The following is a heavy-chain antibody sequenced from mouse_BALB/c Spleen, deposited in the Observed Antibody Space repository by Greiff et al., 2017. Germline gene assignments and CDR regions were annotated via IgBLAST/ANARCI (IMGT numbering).Heavy chain of an antibody. CDR3: ARDWDYGSSYGGFDY. Sequence: EVKLVESGGGLVQPGGSLRLSCATSGFIFTDYYMSWVRQPPGKALEWLGFIRNKANGYSTEYSASVKGRFTISRDNSQSILYLQMNTLRAEDSATYYCARDWDYGSSYGGFDYWGQGTTLTVSS. V-gene: IGHV7-3*02. J-gene: IGHJ2*01. CDR1: GFIFTDYY. CDR2: IRNKANGYST. D-gene: IGHD1-1*01.